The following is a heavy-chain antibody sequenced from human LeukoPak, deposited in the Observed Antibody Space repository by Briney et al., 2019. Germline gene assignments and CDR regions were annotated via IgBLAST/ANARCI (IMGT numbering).Heavy chain of an antibody. CDR3: ARVRGIQLWKNYFDY. Sequence: INPSGGSTSYAQKFQGRVTMTRDTSTSTVYMELSSLRSEDTAVYYCARVRGIQLWKNYFDYWGQGTLVTVSS. V-gene: IGHV1-46*01. D-gene: IGHD5-18*01. CDR2: INPSGGST. J-gene: IGHJ4*02.